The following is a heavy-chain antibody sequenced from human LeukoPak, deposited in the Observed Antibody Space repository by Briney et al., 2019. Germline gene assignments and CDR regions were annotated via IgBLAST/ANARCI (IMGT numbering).Heavy chain of an antibody. V-gene: IGHV4-39*07. CDR3: ARDVVAAVGTWDY. Sequence: SETLSLTCTVSGGSISSSSYYWGWIRQPPGKGLEWIGSIYYSGSTYYNPSLNSRVTMSVDTSKNQFSLKLSSVTAADMAVYYCARDVVAAVGTWDYWGQGTLVTVSS. J-gene: IGHJ4*02. CDR1: GGSISSSSYY. CDR2: IYYSGST. D-gene: IGHD6-13*01.